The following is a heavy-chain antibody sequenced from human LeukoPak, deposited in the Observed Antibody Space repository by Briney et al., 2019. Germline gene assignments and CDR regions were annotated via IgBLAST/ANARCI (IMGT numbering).Heavy chain of an antibody. Sequence: PSETLSLTCTVSGGSISRYSWSWIRQPPGKGLEWIGYISYSGTTNYNPSLKSRVTISVDTSKNQFSLKLSSVTAADTAVYYCARDRGPDCSGGSCWGYWGQGTQVTVSS. D-gene: IGHD2-15*01. CDR3: ARDRGPDCSGGSCWGY. J-gene: IGHJ4*02. CDR1: GGSISRYS. V-gene: IGHV4-59*01. CDR2: ISYSGTT.